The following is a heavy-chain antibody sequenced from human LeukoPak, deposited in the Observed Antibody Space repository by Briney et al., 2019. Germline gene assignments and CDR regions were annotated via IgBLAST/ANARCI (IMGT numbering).Heavy chain of an antibody. Sequence: GESLKISCKGSGYSFTSYWIGWGRQMPGKGLGWMGIIYPGDSDTRYSPSFQGQVTISADKSISAAYLQWSSLKASDTAMYYCARQGGGYCSSTSCQGNTVFGYWGQGPLVTVSS. CDR2: IYPGDSDT. V-gene: IGHV5-51*01. CDR3: ARQGGGYCSSTSCQGNTVFGY. D-gene: IGHD2-2*01. J-gene: IGHJ4*02. CDR1: GYSFTSYW.